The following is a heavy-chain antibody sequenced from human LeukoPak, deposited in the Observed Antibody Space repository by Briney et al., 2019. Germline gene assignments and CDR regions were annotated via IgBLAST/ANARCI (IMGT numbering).Heavy chain of an antibody. Sequence: GGSLRLSCSASGFTFSSYAMHWVRQAPGKGLEYVSVISGGDTYYADSVKGRFTISRDNSKNTLYLQMSSLRAEDTAVYYCSRARGDYRYFDYWGQGTLVTVSS. CDR2: ISGGDT. CDR3: SRARGDYRYFDY. D-gene: IGHD4-17*01. V-gene: IGHV3-64D*06. CDR1: GFTFSSYA. J-gene: IGHJ4*02.